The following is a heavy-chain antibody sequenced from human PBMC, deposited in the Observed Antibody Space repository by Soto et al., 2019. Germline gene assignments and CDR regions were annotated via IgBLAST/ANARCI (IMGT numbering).Heavy chain of an antibody. D-gene: IGHD3-22*01. J-gene: IGHJ4*02. Sequence: GGSLRLSCAASGFTFSSYWMSWVRQAPGKGLEWVANIKQDGSEKYYVDSVKGRFTISRDNAKNSLYLQMNSLRAEDTAVYYCSGDSSGYYYGNFDYWGQGTLVTVSS. V-gene: IGHV3-7*05. CDR1: GFTFSSYW. CDR2: IKQDGSEK. CDR3: SGDSSGYYYGNFDY.